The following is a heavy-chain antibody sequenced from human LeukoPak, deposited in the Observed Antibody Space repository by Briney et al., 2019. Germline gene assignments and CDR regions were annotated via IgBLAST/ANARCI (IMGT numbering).Heavy chain of an antibody. CDR2: IYHSGST. V-gene: IGHV4-38-2*02. J-gene: IGHJ4*02. CDR3: ARGEYYYDSSGYYFDY. D-gene: IGHD3-22*01. CDR1: GYSISSGYY. Sequence: PSETLSLTCTVSGYSISSGYYWGWIRQPPGEGLEWIGSIYHSGSTYYNPSLKSRVTISVDTSKNQFSLKLSSVTAADTAVYYCARGEYYYDSSGYYFDYWGQGTLVTVSS.